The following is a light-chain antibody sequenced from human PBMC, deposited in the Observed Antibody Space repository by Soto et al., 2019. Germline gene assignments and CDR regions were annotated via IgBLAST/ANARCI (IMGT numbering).Light chain of an antibody. Sequence: QSALTQPASVSGSPGQSITISCTGTSSDVGAYKYVSWYQQHPGKAPKLIIYGVSNRPSGVSNRFSGSKSGNTAFLTISGLQPEDEADYYCSSFTVTTSLAVFGTGTKVAVL. CDR3: SSFTVTTSLAV. CDR1: SSDVGAYKY. J-gene: IGLJ1*01. CDR2: GVS. V-gene: IGLV2-14*03.